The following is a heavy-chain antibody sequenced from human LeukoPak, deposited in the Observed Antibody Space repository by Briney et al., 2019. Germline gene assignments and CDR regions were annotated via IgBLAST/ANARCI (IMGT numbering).Heavy chain of an antibody. CDR3: AREKSPERKTWLQLGAFDV. CDR2: ISHTAST. V-gene: IGHV4-59*11. J-gene: IGHJ3*01. CDR1: GGSMSHH. D-gene: IGHD5-24*01. Sequence: SETLSPTCTVSGGSMSHHWSWIRQSPGKGLEWIGYISHTASTNYNPSLKSRVTLSIDTSKSQLSFQLTSVTAADTAVYYCAREKSPERKTWLQLGAFDVWGQGTVVTVSS.